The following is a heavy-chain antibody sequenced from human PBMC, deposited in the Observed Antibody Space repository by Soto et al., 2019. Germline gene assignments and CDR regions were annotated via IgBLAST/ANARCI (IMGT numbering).Heavy chain of an antibody. CDR1: SFTFNKAW. J-gene: IGHJ4*02. Sequence: EVQLVESGGSLVEPGGSLRLSCAASSFTFNKAWMNWVRQAPGKGLEWVGRIKSKTDGGTTDYAAPLKGRFTISRDDSKNTLFLHMNSLKTEDTAVYYCTTDAIAAGTAYWGQGTLVTVSS. CDR3: TTDAIAAGTAY. V-gene: IGHV3-15*07. D-gene: IGHD6-13*01. CDR2: IKSKTDGGTT.